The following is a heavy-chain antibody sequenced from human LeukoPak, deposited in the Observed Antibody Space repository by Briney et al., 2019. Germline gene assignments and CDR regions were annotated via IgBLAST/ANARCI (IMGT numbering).Heavy chain of an antibody. D-gene: IGHD2-15*01. CDR1: GGSISSYY. CDR2: IYYSGST. CDR3: VGGGSQFDY. Sequence: PSETLSLTCTVSGGSISSYYWSWIRQPPGKGLEWIGYIYYSGSTNYNPSLKSRVTITVDTSKNQFSLKLSSVTAADTAVYYCVGGGSQFDYWGRGTLVTVSS. V-gene: IGHV4-59*01. J-gene: IGHJ4*02.